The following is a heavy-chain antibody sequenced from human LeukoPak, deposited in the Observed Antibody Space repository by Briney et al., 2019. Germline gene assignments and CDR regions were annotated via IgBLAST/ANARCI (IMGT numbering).Heavy chain of an antibody. CDR3: GSWNHHQSSWYEFDY. J-gene: IGHJ4*02. V-gene: IGHV5-51*01. D-gene: IGHD1-1*01. CDR1: GYLFSSFW. CDR2: IYPRTSAT. Sequence: GESLKISCKGSGYLFSSFWIGWVRQMPGKGLEWMGIIYPRTSATRYGPSFQGQVTISADRSTYTAYLQWSSLKASDTAMYYCGSWNHHQSSWYEFDYWGQGTLVTVSS.